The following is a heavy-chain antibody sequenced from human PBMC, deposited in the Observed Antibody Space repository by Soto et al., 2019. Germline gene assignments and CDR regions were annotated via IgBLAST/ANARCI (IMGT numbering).Heavy chain of an antibody. CDR2: INHSGST. V-gene: IGHV4-34*01. D-gene: IGHD3-10*01. J-gene: IGHJ6*03. CDR1: GGSFSGYY. Sequence: KPSETLSLTCAVYGGSFSGYYWSWIRQPPGKGLEWIGEINHSGSTNYNPSLKSRVTISVDTSKNQFSLKLSSVTAADTAVYYCARAGGYYGSGSSEHYYYYYMDVWGKGTTVTVSS. CDR3: ARAGGYYGSGSSEHYYYYYMDV.